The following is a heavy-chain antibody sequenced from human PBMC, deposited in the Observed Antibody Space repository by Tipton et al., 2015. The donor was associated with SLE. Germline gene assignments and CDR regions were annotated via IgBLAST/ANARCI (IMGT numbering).Heavy chain of an antibody. D-gene: IGHD1-7*01. V-gene: IGHV4-61*02. Sequence: TLSLTCVVSGYSISSDYYWSWIRQPAGKGLEYIGRVYSKGSTNYSPSLRSRVTISLDTSKNQFSLTLSSVTAADTAVYYCARDRTTAESYYYSMDVWGKGTTVTISS. CDR1: GYSISSDYY. J-gene: IGHJ6*03. CDR3: ARDRTTAESYYYSMDV. CDR2: VYSKGST.